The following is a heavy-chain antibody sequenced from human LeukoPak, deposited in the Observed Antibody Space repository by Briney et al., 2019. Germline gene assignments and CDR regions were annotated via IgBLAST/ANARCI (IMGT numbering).Heavy chain of an antibody. D-gene: IGHD3-10*01. CDR2: IWYDGSNK. V-gene: IGHV3-33*01. CDR1: GFTFSRYG. CDR3: ARPYYYGSGSYYPLDY. Sequence: PGGSLRLSCAASGFTFSRYGMHWVRQAPGKGLEWVAVIWYDGSNKYYADSVKGRFTISRDNSKSTVSLQMNSLRAEDTAVYHCARPYYYGSGSYYPLDYWGQGTLVTVSS. J-gene: IGHJ4*02.